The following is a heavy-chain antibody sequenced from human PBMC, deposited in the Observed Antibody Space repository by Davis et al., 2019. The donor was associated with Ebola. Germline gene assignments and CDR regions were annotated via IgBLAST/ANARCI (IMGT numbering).Heavy chain of an antibody. D-gene: IGHD1-20*01. V-gene: IGHV3-48*01. J-gene: IGHJ6*03. Sequence: GGSLRLSCAASGFTVSSHYMSWVRQAPGKGLEWVAHISSGSTNIKYPDAVKGRFTISRDDAKNSLYLQMNSLRAEDTAVYYCARGEAPRYNWNYYYYMDVWSKGTTVTVSS. CDR3: ARGEAPRYNWNYYYYMDV. CDR1: GFTVSSHY. CDR2: ISSGSTNI.